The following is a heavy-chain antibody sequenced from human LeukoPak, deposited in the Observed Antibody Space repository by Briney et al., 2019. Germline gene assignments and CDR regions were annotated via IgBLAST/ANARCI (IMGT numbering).Heavy chain of an antibody. V-gene: IGHV1-69*04. D-gene: IGHD4-17*01. CDR1: GGTFSSYD. J-gene: IGHJ3*02. CDR3: ARENGDYSAFDI. Sequence: SVKVSCKASGGTFSSYDISWVRQAPGQGLEWMGRIIPILGIANYAQKFQGRVTITADKSTSTAYMELSSLRSEDTAVYYCARENGDYSAFDIWGQGTMVTVSS. CDR2: IIPILGIA.